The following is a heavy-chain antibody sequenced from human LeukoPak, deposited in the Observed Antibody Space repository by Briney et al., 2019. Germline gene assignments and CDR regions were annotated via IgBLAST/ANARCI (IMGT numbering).Heavy chain of an antibody. D-gene: IGHD2-15*01. Sequence: GGSLRLSCAAPGFSLSSYSMNWVRQAPGKGLEWVSSISTDNSYIYYADSVKGRFTISRDNAKNSLYLQMNSLSAEDTAIYYCARQPQVAHFDYWGQGTLVSVSS. CDR2: ISTDNSYI. J-gene: IGHJ4*02. CDR3: ARQPQVAHFDY. CDR1: GFSLSSYS. V-gene: IGHV3-21*06.